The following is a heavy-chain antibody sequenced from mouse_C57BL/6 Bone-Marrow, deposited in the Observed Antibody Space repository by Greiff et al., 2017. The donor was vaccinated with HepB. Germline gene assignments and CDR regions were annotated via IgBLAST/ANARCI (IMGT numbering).Heavy chain of an antibody. CDR2: INPYNGGT. J-gene: IGHJ3*01. CDR3: ARGGTTGAY. V-gene: IGHV1-19*01. CDR1: GYTFTDYY. D-gene: IGHD1-1*01. Sequence: EVKLQESGPVLVKPGASVKMSCKASGYTFTDYYMNWVKQSHGKSLEWIGVINPYNGGTSYNQKFKGKATLTVDKSSSTAYMELNSLTSEDSAVYYCARGGTTGAYWGQGTLVTVSA.